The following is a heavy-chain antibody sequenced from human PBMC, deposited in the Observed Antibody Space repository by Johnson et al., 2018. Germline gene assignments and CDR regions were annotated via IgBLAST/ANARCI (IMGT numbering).Heavy chain of an antibody. Sequence: EVQLLESGGGLVQPGGSLRLSCAASGFTFSSYWMSWVRQAPGKGLEWVANIKQDGSDKSYVDSVKGRFTISRDNAKNSLYLQMNSLRAEDTGVYYCARVYSSSSGRGLDVWGQGTTVTVSS. CDR2: IKQDGSDK. D-gene: IGHD6-6*01. CDR1: GFTFSSYW. CDR3: ARVYSSSSGRGLDV. J-gene: IGHJ6*02. V-gene: IGHV3-7*01.